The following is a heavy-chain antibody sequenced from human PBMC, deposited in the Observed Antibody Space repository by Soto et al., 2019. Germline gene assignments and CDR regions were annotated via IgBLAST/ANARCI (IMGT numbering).Heavy chain of an antibody. CDR2: ISAYNGNT. D-gene: IGHD3-22*01. V-gene: IGHV1-18*01. CDR1: GYTFTSYG. Sequence: ASVKVSCKASGYTFTSYGISWVRQAPGQGLEWMGWISAYNGNTNYAQKLQGRVTMTTDTSTSTAYMELRSLRSDDTAVYYCARIEPYYYDSSGYYYSYWGQGTLVTVSS. CDR3: ARIEPYYYDSSGYYYSY. J-gene: IGHJ4*02.